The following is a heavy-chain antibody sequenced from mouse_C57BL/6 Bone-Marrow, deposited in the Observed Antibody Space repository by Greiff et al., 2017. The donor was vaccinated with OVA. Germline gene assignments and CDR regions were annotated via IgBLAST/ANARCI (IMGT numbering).Heavy chain of an antibody. D-gene: IGHD1-1*01. Sequence: VKLVESGPELVKPGASVKISCKASGYAFSSSWMNWVKQRPGKGLEWIGRIYPGDGDTNYNGKCKGKATLTADKSSSTAYMQLSSLTSEDSAVYFCARSKITTVVATRYFDYWGQGTTLTVSS. CDR3: ARSKITTVVATRYFDY. CDR2: IYPGDGDT. V-gene: IGHV1-82*01. J-gene: IGHJ2*01. CDR1: GYAFSSSW.